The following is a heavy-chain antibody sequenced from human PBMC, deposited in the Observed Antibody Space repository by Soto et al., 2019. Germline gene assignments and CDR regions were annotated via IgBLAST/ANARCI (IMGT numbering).Heavy chain of an antibody. CDR3: ARHEKYVWGSYRSNWFDP. CDR2: IYYSGST. V-gene: IGHV4-39*01. Sequence: SETLSLTCTVSGGSISSSSYYWGWIRQPPGKGLEWIGSIYYSGSTYYNPSLKSRVTISVDTSKNQFSLKLSSVTAADTAVYYCARHEKYVWGSYRSNWFDPWGQGTLVTVSS. D-gene: IGHD3-16*02. CDR1: GGSISSSSYY. J-gene: IGHJ5*02.